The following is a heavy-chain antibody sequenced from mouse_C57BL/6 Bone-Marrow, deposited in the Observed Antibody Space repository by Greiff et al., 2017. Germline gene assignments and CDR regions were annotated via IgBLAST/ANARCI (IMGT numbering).Heavy chain of an antibody. D-gene: IGHD2-3*01. Sequence: VQLQQPGAELVKPGASVKLSCKASGYTFTSYWMQWVKQRPGQGLEWIGEIDPSDSYTNYHQKFKGKATLTVDPSSSTAYMQLSSLTSEDSAVYYCARGAGYYRAWFAYWGQGTLVTVSA. CDR3: ARGAGYYRAWFAY. CDR1: GYTFTSYW. V-gene: IGHV1-50*01. CDR2: IDPSDSYT. J-gene: IGHJ3*01.